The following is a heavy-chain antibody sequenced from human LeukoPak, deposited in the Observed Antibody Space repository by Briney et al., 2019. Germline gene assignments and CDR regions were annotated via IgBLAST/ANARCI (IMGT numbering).Heavy chain of an antibody. CDR3: VPRGDGGFDY. J-gene: IGHJ4*02. V-gene: IGHV1-2*06. CDR1: GYTFTGYY. D-gene: IGHD3-16*01. Sequence: ASVKVSCKTSGYTFTGYYMHWVRQAPGQGLEWLGRMNPNSGDTNYPQNFQGRVTMTRDTSISIAYMELSSLRSDDTAVYYCVPRGDGGFDYWGQGTLVIVSS. CDR2: MNPNSGDT.